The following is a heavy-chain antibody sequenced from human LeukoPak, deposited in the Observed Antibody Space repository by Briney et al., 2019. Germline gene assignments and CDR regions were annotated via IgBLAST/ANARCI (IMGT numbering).Heavy chain of an antibody. CDR3: AGDSPSWNYGCFDY. CDR1: GFTFSSYG. J-gene: IGHJ4*02. V-gene: IGHV3-33*01. D-gene: IGHD1-7*01. CDR2: IWYDGSNK. Sequence: GRSLRLSCAASGFTFSSYGMHWVRQAPGKGLEWVAVIWYDGSNKYYADSVKGRFTISRDNSKNTLYLQMNSLRAEDTAVYYCAGDSPSWNYGCFDYWGQGTLVTVSS.